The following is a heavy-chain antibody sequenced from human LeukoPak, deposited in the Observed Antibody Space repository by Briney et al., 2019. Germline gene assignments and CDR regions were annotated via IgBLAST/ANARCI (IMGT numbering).Heavy chain of an antibody. CDR2: INHSGST. CDR3: AREDGDLFDY. D-gene: IGHD4-17*01. CDR1: GGSFSGYY. V-gene: IGHV4-34*01. Sequence: SETLSLTCAVYGGSFSGYYWSWIRQPSGKGLEWIGEINHSGSTNYNPSLKSRVTISVDTSKNQFSLKLSSVTAADTAVYYCAREDGDLFDYWGQGTLVTVSS. J-gene: IGHJ4*02.